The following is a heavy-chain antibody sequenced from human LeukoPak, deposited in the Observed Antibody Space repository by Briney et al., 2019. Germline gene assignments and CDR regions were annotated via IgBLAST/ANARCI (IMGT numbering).Heavy chain of an antibody. Sequence: SETLSLTCTVSGGSISSYYWIWIRQHPGKGLEWIGYIYYSGSTYYNPSLKSRATISVDTPKNQFSLKLSSVTAADTAVYYCASGGGYYFDYWGQGTLVTVSS. D-gene: IGHD6-25*01. CDR3: ASGGGYYFDY. J-gene: IGHJ4*02. V-gene: IGHV4-59*06. CDR1: GGSISSYY. CDR2: IYYSGST.